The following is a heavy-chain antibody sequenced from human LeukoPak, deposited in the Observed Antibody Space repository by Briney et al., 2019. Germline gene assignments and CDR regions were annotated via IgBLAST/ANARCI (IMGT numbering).Heavy chain of an antibody. CDR1: GFTVSNNF. CDR2: IYGGGST. D-gene: IGHD2-21*02. CDR3: ARGSCGGDCYYYYYGMDV. V-gene: IGHV3-66*01. Sequence: GGSLRLSCAASGFTVSNNFLSWVRQAPGKGLEWVSLIYGGGSTYYADSVKGRFTISRDSSKNTLYLQMNSLRAEDSAVYYCARGSCGGDCYYYYYGMDVWALGTTVTVSS. J-gene: IGHJ6*02.